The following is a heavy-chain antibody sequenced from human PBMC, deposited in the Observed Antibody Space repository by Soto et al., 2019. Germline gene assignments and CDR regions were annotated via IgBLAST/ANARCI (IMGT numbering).Heavy chain of an antibody. D-gene: IGHD6-19*01. J-gene: IGHJ4*02. V-gene: IGHV3-23*01. CDR1: GFTFTNSA. Sequence: PGGSLRLSCAASGFTFTNSAMSWVRQVPGRGLEWVSAITGSGSGTYYADSVKGRFTISRDNSKNTLYLQMNSLRAEDTAVYYCAKKGAIALTGPRDFWGQGTLVTVSS. CDR2: ITGSGSGT. CDR3: AKKGAIALTGPRDF.